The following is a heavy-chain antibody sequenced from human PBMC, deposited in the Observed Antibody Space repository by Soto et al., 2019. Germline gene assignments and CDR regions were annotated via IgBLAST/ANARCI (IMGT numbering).Heavy chain of an antibody. CDR2: ISYDGSNK. CDR3: ARPVVAATPDY. CDR1: GFTFSSYA. Sequence: VQLVESGGGVVQPGRSLRLSCAASGFTFSSYAMHWVRQAPGKGLEWVAVISYDGSNKYYADSVKGRFTISRDNSKSTLYLQMNSLRAEDTAVYYCARPVVAATPDYWGQGTLVTVSS. J-gene: IGHJ4*02. D-gene: IGHD2-15*01. V-gene: IGHV3-30-3*01.